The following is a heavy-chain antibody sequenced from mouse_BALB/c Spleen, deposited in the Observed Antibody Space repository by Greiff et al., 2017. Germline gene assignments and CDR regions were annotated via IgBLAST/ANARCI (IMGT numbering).Heavy chain of an antibody. CDR2: IWAGGST. CDR1: GFSLTSYG. V-gene: IGHV2-9*02. CDR3: SRDYRYDEGGYAMDY. Sequence: QVQLKESGPGLVAPSQSLSITCTVSGFSLTSYGVHWVRQPPGKGLEWLGVIWAGGSTNYNSALMSRLSISKDNSKSQVFLKMNSLQTDDTAMYYCSRDYRYDEGGYAMDYWGQGTSVTVSS. D-gene: IGHD2-14*01. J-gene: IGHJ4*01.